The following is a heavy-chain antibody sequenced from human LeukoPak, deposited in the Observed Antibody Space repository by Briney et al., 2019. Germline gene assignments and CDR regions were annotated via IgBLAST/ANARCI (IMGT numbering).Heavy chain of an antibody. CDR3: AREGRNREWFDP. CDR2: INPSGGST. Sequence: ASVKVSCKASGYTFTSYYMHWVRQAPGQGLEWMGIINPSGGSTSYAQKFQGRVTMTRDTSTSTVYMELRSLRSEDTAVYYCAREGRNREWFDPWGQGTLVTVSS. CDR1: GYTFTSYY. J-gene: IGHJ5*02. V-gene: IGHV1-46*01.